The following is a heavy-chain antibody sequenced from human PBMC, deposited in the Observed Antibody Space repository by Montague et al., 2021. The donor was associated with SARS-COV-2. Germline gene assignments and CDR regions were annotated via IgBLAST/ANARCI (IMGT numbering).Heavy chain of an antibody. CDR2: FAYSDST. CDR3: ASHMGHVLVSVTGASWFDP. V-gene: IGHV4-39*01. CDR1: GASISTSTDH. Sequence: SETLSLTCSVSGASISTSTDHWAWIRQSPGKGLEWVGSFAYSDSTHYNPSLRSRVTISVDSSTNQFTLKLNSVTAADTAIYDCASHMGHVLVSVTGASWFDPWGQGTLVTVSS. D-gene: IGHD5/OR15-5a*01. J-gene: IGHJ5*02.